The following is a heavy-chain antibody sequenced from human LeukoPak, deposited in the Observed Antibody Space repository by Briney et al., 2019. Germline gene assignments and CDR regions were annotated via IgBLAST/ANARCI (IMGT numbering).Heavy chain of an antibody. D-gene: IGHD2-21*02. J-gene: IGHJ6*02. CDR3: ARDRCGDDCTGYGMDV. V-gene: IGHV3-33*01. CDR1: GFTFSSYG. Sequence: GGSLRLSCAASGFTFSSYGMHWVRQAPGKGLEWVAVIWYDGSNKYYADSVKGRFTISRDNSKNTLYLQMNSLRAEDTAVYYCARDRCGDDCTGYGMDVWGQGTTVTVSS. CDR2: IWYDGSNK.